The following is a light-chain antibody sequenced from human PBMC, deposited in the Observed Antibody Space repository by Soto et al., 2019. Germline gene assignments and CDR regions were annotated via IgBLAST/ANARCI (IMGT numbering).Light chain of an antibody. CDR2: AAS. J-gene: IGKJ3*01. CDR1: QRISNW. Sequence: DIQMTQSPSSVYASVGDRVTITCRASQRISNWLAWYQQRPGKAPHLLIYAASSLQSGVPSRFSGSGSGTDFTLTISGLQPEDCAIYYCQQANSFPFTFGPGTKVYIK. CDR3: QQANSFPFT. V-gene: IGKV1-12*01.